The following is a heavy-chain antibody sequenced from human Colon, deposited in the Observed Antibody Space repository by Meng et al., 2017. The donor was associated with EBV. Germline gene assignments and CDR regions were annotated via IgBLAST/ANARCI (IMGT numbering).Heavy chain of an antibody. D-gene: IGHD2-21*01. CDR1: VAALSSSHYY. Sequence: LQPRPALVEPLQSPASTCTFSVAALSSSHYYLRRIHHPPGNVLYWIAFIHHSVRAYYNPSLKSRVSISVDTSKSQFSLNLNSMTAADTAVYSCASFDHIPRRNYFDYWGQGTLVTVSS. J-gene: IGHJ4*02. V-gene: IGHV4-30-4*01. CDR2: IHHSVRA. CDR3: ASFDHIPRRNYFDY.